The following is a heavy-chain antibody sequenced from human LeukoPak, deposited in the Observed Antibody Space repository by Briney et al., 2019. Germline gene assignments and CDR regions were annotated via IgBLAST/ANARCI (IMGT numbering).Heavy chain of an antibody. D-gene: IGHD3-16*02. J-gene: IGHJ3*02. CDR2: ISGSGGLT. CDR1: GFPFNSYV. CDR3: AKGYYDYIWGSYRSDAFDI. Sequence: GGSLRLSCAASGFPFNSYVMTWVRQAPGKGLEWVSVISGSGGLTYHADSVKGRFTVSRDNSKNTLYLQMNSLRAEDTAVYSCAKGYYDYIWGSYRSDAFDIWGQGTMVAVSS. V-gene: IGHV3-23*01.